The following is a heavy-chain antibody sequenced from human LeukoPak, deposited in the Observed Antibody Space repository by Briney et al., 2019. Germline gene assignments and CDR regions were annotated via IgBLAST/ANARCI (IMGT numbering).Heavy chain of an antibody. Sequence: GGSLRLSCKASGFTFSGYGMHWVRQAPGKGLQWVAFTRYDGSNKDYADFVNGRFTISRDNSEDMLYLEMNSLSPEDTAVYYCVKGDGTYYFDSWGRGTLVTVST. J-gene: IGHJ4*02. CDR3: VKGDGTYYFDS. CDR1: GFTFSGYG. CDR2: TRYDGSNK. D-gene: IGHD2-21*01. V-gene: IGHV3-30*02.